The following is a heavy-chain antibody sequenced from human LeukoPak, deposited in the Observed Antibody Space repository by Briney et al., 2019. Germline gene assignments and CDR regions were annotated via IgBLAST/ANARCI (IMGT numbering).Heavy chain of an antibody. CDR2: ISGSGGST. V-gene: IGHV3-23*01. CDR1: GFIFSNYG. CDR3: AKDPLGYCSSTSCYGSVHYYYGMDV. J-gene: IGHJ6*02. Sequence: GGSLRLSCAASGFIFSNYGMNWVRQAPGKGLEWVSAISGSGGSTYYADSVKGRFTISRDNPKNTLYLQMNSLRAEDTAVYYCAKDPLGYCSSTSCYGSVHYYYGMDVWGQGTTVTVSS. D-gene: IGHD2-2*01.